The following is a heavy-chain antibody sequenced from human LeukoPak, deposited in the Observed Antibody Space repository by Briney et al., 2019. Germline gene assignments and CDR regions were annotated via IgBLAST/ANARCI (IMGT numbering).Heavy chain of an antibody. CDR2: VDPEEGET. V-gene: IGHV1-69-2*01. J-gene: IGHJ4*02. CDR3: ATWGGAVAAVASDFGY. D-gene: IGHD6-19*01. Sequence: AASVKVSCKVSGYTFTDYHLHWVQQAPGKGREWMGSVDPEEGETIHAEKFQGRVNITADTSRDTAYMEMRRLRSEDTAVYYCATWGGAVAAVASDFGYWGQGTLVTVSS. CDR1: GYTFTDYH.